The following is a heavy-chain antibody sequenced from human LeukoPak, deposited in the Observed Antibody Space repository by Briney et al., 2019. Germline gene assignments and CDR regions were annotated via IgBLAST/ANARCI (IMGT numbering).Heavy chain of an antibody. J-gene: IGHJ6*03. CDR1: GGSTSSRSYS. CDR3: ARDSTDSYMDV. Sequence: PSETLSLTCTVSGGSTSSRSYSWAWIRQPPGKGLEWIGNVYYSGSSYYNPSLKSRVTISVDTSKNRFSLRVTSVSAADTAIYYCARDSTDSYMDVWGKGTTVTVSS. D-gene: IGHD4-11*01. CDR2: VYYSGSS. V-gene: IGHV4-39*07.